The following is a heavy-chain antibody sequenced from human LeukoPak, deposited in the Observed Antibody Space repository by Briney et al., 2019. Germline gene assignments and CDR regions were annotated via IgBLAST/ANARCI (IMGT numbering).Heavy chain of an antibody. D-gene: IGHD5-24*01. CDR1: GGTFSSYA. Sequence: ASVKVSYKASGGTFSSYAISWVRQAPGQGLEWMGRIIPIFGIANYAQKFQGRVTITADKSTSTAYMELSSLRSEDTAVYYCARGPMATIGSGDYWGQGTLVTVSS. J-gene: IGHJ4*02. CDR2: IIPIFGIA. CDR3: ARGPMATIGSGDY. V-gene: IGHV1-69*04.